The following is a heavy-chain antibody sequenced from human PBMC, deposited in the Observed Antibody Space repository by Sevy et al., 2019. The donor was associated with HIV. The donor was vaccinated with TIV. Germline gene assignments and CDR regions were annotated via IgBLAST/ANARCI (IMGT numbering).Heavy chain of an antibody. V-gene: IGHV3-23*01. CDR2: LSFGCGEI. Sequence: GGSLRLSCAASGFTFSKYSMSWVRQPPGKGLEWVSTLSFGCGEINYADSVKGRFPISRDNSKSSVYLQMNNLRPEDTAVYYCAREGCNKPHDYWGQGTLVTVSS. CDR1: GFTFSKYS. D-gene: IGHD2-8*01. CDR3: AREGCNKPHDY. J-gene: IGHJ4*02.